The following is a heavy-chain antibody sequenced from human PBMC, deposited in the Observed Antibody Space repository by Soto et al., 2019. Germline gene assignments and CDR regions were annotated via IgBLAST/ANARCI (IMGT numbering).Heavy chain of an antibody. CDR3: VSSYGSDYYYYGMDV. Sequence: PGGSLRLSCAASGFTFSSYAMSWVRQAPGKGLEWVSAISGSGVSTYYADSVKGRFTISRDNSKNTLYLQMSSLRAEDTAVYYCVSSYGSDYYYYGMDVWGQGTTVTVSS. CDR1: GFTFSSYA. J-gene: IGHJ6*02. D-gene: IGHD3-10*01. CDR2: ISGSGVST. V-gene: IGHV3-23*01.